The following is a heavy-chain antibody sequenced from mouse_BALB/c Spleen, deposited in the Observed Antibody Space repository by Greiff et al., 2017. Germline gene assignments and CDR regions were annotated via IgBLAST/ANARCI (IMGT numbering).Heavy chain of an antibody. CDR2: IYPGSGNT. CDR1: GYAFTNYW. J-gene: IGHJ2*01. D-gene: IGHD1-1*01. Sequence: QVQLKQSGAELVRPGTSVKISCKASGYAFTNYWLGWVKQRPGHGLEWIGDIYPGSGNTYYNEKFKGKATLTADKSSSTAYMQLSSLTSEDSAVYFCARRTTVGVDYWGQGTTLTVSA. V-gene: IGHV1-63*01. CDR3: ARRTTVGVDY.